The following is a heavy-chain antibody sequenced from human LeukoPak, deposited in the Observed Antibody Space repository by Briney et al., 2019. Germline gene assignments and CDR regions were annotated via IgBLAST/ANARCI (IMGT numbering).Heavy chain of an antibody. J-gene: IGHJ5*02. CDR1: GGSISPYY. Sequence: SETLSLTCTVSGGSISPYYWSWIRQPPGKGLEWIGYIYHRGSTNYNPSLKSRVTISIDTSKNQFSLKVSSVTAADTAVYYCARVVPAALGWFDPWGQGTLVTVSS. D-gene: IGHD2-2*01. CDR2: IYHRGST. V-gene: IGHV4-59*01. CDR3: ARVVPAALGWFDP.